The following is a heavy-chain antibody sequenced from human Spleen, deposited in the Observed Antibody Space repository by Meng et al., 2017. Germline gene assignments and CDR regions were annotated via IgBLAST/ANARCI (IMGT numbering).Heavy chain of an antibody. V-gene: IGHV3-7*01. Sequence: GESLKISCAASGFTFSSSWMSWVRQAPGKGLEWVANIQQDGSEKYYVDSVKGRFTISRDTSKNTVYLQMNSLRAEDTAVYYCARGAPYYEDSSGYYSAFDFWGQGAMVTVSS. CDR3: ARGAPYYEDSSGYYSAFDF. CDR1: GFTFSSSW. D-gene: IGHD3-22*01. J-gene: IGHJ3*01. CDR2: IQQDGSEK.